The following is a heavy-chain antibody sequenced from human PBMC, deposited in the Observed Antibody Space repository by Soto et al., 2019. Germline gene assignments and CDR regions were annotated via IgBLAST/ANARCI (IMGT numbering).Heavy chain of an antibody. CDR1: GFTFSSYA. D-gene: IGHD3-22*01. V-gene: IGHV3-30-3*01. CDR3: ARSPVKYYYDSSGYYVY. Sequence: QVQLVESGGGVVQPGRSLRLSCAASGFTFSSYAMHWVRQAPGKGLEWVAVISYDGSNKYYADSLKGRFTISRDNSKNTLYLQMNSLRAEDTAVYYCARSPVKYYYDSSGYYVYWGQGTLVTVSS. CDR2: ISYDGSNK. J-gene: IGHJ4*02.